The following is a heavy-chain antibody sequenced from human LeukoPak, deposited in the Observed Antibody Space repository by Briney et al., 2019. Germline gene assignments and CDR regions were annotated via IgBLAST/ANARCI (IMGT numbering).Heavy chain of an antibody. V-gene: IGHV3-30*02. CDR3: ARDSLMVRGVIYAY. Sequence: GGSLRLSCAASGFTFSSYGMHWVRQAPGKGLEWVAFIRFDGNNKYYADSVKGRFTISRDNAKNSLYLQMNSLRAEDTAVYYCARDSLMVRGVIYAYWGQGTLVTVSS. CDR2: IRFDGNNK. J-gene: IGHJ4*02. D-gene: IGHD3-10*01. CDR1: GFTFSSYG.